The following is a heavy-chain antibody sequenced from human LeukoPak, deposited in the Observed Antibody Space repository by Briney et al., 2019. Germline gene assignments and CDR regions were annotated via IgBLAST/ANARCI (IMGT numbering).Heavy chain of an antibody. V-gene: IGHV4-34*01. D-gene: IGHD3-22*01. J-gene: IGHJ5*02. CDR2: INHSGST. CDR1: GGSFSGYY. Sequence: PSETLSLTCAVYGGSFSGYYWNWIRQPPERGLEWIGEINHSGSTNYNPSLKSRVTISVDTSKNQFSLKLSSVTAADTAVYYCARGRRHIITMIVYWFDPWGQGTLVTVSS. CDR3: ARGRRHIITMIVYWFDP.